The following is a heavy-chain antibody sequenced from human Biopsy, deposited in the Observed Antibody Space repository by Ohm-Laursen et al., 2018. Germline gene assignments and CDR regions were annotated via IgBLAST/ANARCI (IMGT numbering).Heavy chain of an antibody. D-gene: IGHD2-15*01. Sequence: SLRLSCVATGFTFTDYDMSWVRHVPGQGLQWLALVSATATSVYYADSVRGRFFISRDNAENSVFLEMSNLRADDTALYYCARNVRLQMTEHSGVISYSRYFAMDAWGQGTTVTVSS. CDR1: GFTFTDYD. V-gene: IGHV3-11*01. CDR2: VSATATSV. CDR3: ARNVRLQMTEHSGVISYSRYFAMDA. J-gene: IGHJ6*02.